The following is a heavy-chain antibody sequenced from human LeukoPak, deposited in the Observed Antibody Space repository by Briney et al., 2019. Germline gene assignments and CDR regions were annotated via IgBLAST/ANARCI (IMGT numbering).Heavy chain of an antibody. Sequence: SETLSLTCTVSGGSISSYYWSWIRQPAGKGLEWIGRIYTSGSTNYNPSLKSRVTMSVVTSKNQFSLKLSSVTAADTAVYYCARAHVVPAAPRYYMDVWGKGTTVTVSS. CDR1: GGSISSYY. CDR3: ARAHVVPAAPRYYMDV. J-gene: IGHJ6*03. V-gene: IGHV4-4*07. D-gene: IGHD2-2*01. CDR2: IYTSGST.